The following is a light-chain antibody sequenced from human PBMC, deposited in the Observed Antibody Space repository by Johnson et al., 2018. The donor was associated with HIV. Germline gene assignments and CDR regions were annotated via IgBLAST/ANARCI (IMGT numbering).Light chain of an antibody. CDR1: SFNIGINF. CDR2: ENN. CDR3: GTWDSSLSAYV. V-gene: IGLV1-51*02. J-gene: IGLJ1*01. Sequence: QSVLTQPPSVSAAPGQRVTISCSGSSFNIGINFVSWYQQVPGTAPKLLIYENNKRPSGIPDRFSGSKSGTSATLGITGLQTGDEADYYCGTWDSSLSAYVFGTGTKVTVV.